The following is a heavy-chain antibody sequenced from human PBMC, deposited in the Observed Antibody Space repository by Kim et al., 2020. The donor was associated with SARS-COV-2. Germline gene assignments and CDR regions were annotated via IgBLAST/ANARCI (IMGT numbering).Heavy chain of an antibody. CDR1: GFTFSSYA. V-gene: IGHV3-23*01. CDR3: AKDWSSSWYGYYYYGMDV. CDR2: ISGSGGST. J-gene: IGHJ6*02. Sequence: GGSLRLSCAASGFTFSSYAMSWVRQAPGKGLEWVSAISGSGGSTYYADSVKGRFTISRDNSKNTLYLQMNSLRAKDTAVYYCAKDWSSSWYGYYYYGMDVWGQGTTVTVSS. D-gene: IGHD6-13*01.